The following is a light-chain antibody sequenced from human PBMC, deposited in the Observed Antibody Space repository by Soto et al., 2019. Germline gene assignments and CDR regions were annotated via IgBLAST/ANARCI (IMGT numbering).Light chain of an antibody. CDR1: RSVSSN. CDR3: QQYNEWPLT. J-gene: IGKJ4*01. CDR2: DAS. V-gene: IGKV3-15*01. Sequence: EIVMTQSPATLSVSPGERATLSCRARRSVSSNLAWYQQKPGQAPRLLIYDASIRATGIPARFSGSGSGTELTLAISSLQSEDSAVYYCQQYNEWPLTFGGGTKV.